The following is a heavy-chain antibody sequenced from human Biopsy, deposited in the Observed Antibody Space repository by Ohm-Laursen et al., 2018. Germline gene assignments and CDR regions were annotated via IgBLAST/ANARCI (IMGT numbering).Heavy chain of an antibody. CDR3: ARGSGYFKLDV. V-gene: IGHV4-34*01. CDR1: GGSPSGYF. D-gene: IGHD5-12*01. CDR2: INQSGST. Sequence: DTLSLTCAVNGGSPSGYFWNWIRQPPGKGLEWIGEINQSGSTKYNPSLKRRATLSADSSNSQFSLRLTSVTAADTAIYYCARGSGYFKLDVWGQGTTVTVSS. J-gene: IGHJ6*02.